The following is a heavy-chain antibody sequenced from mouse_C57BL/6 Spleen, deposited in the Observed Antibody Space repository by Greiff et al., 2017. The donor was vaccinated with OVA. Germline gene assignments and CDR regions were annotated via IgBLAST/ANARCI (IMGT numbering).Heavy chain of an antibody. V-gene: IGHV1-26*01. CDR2: IIPDNGGT. J-gene: IGHJ2*01. CDR3: ARGNGGSSRFFDY. CDR1: GYTFTDYY. D-gene: IGHD1-1*01. Sequence: EVQLQQSGPELVKPGASVKISCKASGYTFTDYYMNWVKQRPGKSLEWIGDIIPDNGGTSYNQKFKGKATLTVDTSSSTAYMKLRSLTSEDSAVYYCARGNGGSSRFFDYWGQGTTLTVSS.